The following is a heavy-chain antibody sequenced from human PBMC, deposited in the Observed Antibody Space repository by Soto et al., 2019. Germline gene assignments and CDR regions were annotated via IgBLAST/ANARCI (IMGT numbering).Heavy chain of an antibody. CDR1: GYTFTSYG. J-gene: IGHJ5*02. V-gene: IGHV1-18*04. CDR2: ISAYNGNT. CDR3: AREGIITFLGVVRKNWFAP. Sequence: QVQLVQSRAEVKKPGASVKVSCKASGYTFTSYGISWVRQAPGQGLEWMGWISAYNGNTNYAQKLQGRATITQATPTGTAYMGRRSLRSDDRAVYYCAREGIITFLGVVRKNWFAPWGQGTLVPVSS. D-gene: IGHD3-3*01.